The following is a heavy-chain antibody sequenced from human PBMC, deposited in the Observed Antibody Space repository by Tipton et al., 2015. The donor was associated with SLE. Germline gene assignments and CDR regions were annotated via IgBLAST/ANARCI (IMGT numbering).Heavy chain of an antibody. Sequence: LRLSCTVSGDSISRGLYYWTWIRQPAGKTLEWIGRAYTSDSTNYSPSLKSRVTTSVDASKNQFSLKMTSVTAADTAVYYCAREQWGYYYMDVWGKGTTVTVSS. CDR3: AREQWGYYYMDV. D-gene: IGHD7-27*01. J-gene: IGHJ6*03. CDR1: GDSISRGLYY. V-gene: IGHV4-61*02. CDR2: AYTSDST.